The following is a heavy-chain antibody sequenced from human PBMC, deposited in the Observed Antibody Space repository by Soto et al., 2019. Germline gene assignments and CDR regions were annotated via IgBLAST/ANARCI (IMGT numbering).Heavy chain of an antibody. V-gene: IGHV3-30-3*01. CDR1: GFTFSSYA. D-gene: IGHD3-10*01. Sequence: GGSLRLSCAASGFTFSSYAMHWVRQAPGKGLEWVAVISYDGSNKYYADSVKGRFTISRDNSKNTLYLQMNSLRAEDTAVYYCARGQVWFGELFVYYGMDVWGQGTTVTVSS. J-gene: IGHJ6*02. CDR2: ISYDGSNK. CDR3: ARGQVWFGELFVYYGMDV.